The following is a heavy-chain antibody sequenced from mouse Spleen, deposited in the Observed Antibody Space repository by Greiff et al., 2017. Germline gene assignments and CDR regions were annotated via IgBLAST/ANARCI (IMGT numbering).Heavy chain of an antibody. V-gene: IGHV5-9*04. D-gene: IGHD4-1*01. J-gene: IGHJ1*01. CDR1: GFTFSSYA. CDR3: ARGTGTRYFDV. CDR2: ISSGGGNT. Sequence: DVKLVESGGGLVKLGGSLKLSCAASGFTFSSYAMSWVRQTPEKRLEWVATISSGGGNTYYPDSVKGRFTISRDNAKNTLYLQMSSLKSEDTAMYYCARGTGTRYFDVWGAGTTVTVSS.